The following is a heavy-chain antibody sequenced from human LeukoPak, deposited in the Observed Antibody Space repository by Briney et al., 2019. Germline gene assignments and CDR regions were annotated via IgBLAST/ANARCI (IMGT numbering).Heavy chain of an antibody. CDR2: FYNGINT. CDR1: GLTVSSNY. Sequence: PGGSLRLSCAATGLTVSSNYMSWVRQAPGKGLEWVSVFYNGINTYYADSVKGRFTTSRDNSKNTLYLQMNSLRVEDTAVYYCARGFPYGDSDNTFFDYWGQGTLVTVSS. J-gene: IGHJ4*02. V-gene: IGHV3-66*01. D-gene: IGHD4-17*01. CDR3: ARGFPYGDSDNTFFDY.